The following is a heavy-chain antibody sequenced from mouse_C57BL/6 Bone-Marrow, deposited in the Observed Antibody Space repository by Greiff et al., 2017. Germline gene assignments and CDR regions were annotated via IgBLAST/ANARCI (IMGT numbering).Heavy chain of an antibody. Sequence: VQRVESGPELVKPGASVKLSCKASGYTFTSYDINWVKQRPGQGLEWIGWIYPRDGSTKYNEKFKGKATLTVDTSSSTAYMELHSLTSEDSAVYFCARSIYGNFSSYWYFDVWGTGTTVTVSS. J-gene: IGHJ1*03. D-gene: IGHD2-1*01. CDR1: GYTFTSYD. CDR2: IYPRDGST. CDR3: ARSIYGNFSSYWYFDV. V-gene: IGHV1-85*01.